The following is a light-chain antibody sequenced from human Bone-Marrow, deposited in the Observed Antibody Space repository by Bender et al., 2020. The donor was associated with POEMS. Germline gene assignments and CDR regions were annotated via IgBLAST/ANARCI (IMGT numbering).Light chain of an antibody. Sequence: QSALTQPASVSGSPGQSITISCTGTTRDIGDYNHVSGYQQHPGKAPKLMIYDVSNRPSGVSNRFSGSKSGNTASLTISGLQAEDEGDYYCSSYTRGKTWVFGGGTKVTVL. J-gene: IGLJ3*02. CDR3: SSYTRGKTWV. CDR2: DVS. V-gene: IGLV2-14*01. CDR1: TRDIGDYNH.